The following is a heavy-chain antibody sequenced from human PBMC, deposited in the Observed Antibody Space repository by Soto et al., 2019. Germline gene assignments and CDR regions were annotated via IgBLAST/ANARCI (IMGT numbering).Heavy chain of an antibody. CDR2: IFDNRNT. CDR3: ARSVAVSADYFYYGLDV. D-gene: IGHD6-19*01. Sequence: VQLQESGPGLVKPSETLSLTCIVSGGSISSHYWSWIRQPPGKGLEWIGYIFDNRNTNYNPPLRSRVSMSVDTSKNQFSLMLRSVSAADTAVYYCARSVAVSADYFYYGLDVWGHGTTVIVSS. J-gene: IGHJ6*02. CDR1: GGSISSHY. V-gene: IGHV4-59*11.